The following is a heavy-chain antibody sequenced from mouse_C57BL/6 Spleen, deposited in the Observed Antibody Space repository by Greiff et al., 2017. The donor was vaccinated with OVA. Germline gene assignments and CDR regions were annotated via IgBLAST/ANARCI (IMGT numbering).Heavy chain of an antibody. V-gene: IGHV2-2*01. CDR2: IWSGGST. Sequence: VKVVESGPGLVQPSQSLSITCTVSGFSLTSYGVHWVRQSPGKGLEWLGVIWSGGSTDYNAAFISRLSISKDNSKSQVFFKMNSLQADDTAIYYCATLYYDYDVDYYAMDYWGQGTSVTVSS. J-gene: IGHJ4*01. D-gene: IGHD2-4*01. CDR3: ATLYYDYDVDYYAMDY. CDR1: GFSLTSYG.